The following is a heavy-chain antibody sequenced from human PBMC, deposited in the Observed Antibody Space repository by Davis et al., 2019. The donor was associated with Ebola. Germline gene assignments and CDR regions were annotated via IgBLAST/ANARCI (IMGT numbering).Heavy chain of an antibody. D-gene: IGHD2-15*01. J-gene: IGHJ6*04. CDR1: GFTFSSYG. CDR2: ISYDGSNK. Sequence: GESLKISCAASGFTFSSYGMHWVRQAPGKGLEWVAVISYDGSNKYYADSVKGRFTISRDNSKNTLYLQMNSLRAEDTAVYYCARGSDIVVVVAATSDYYGMDVWGKGTTVTVSS. V-gene: IGHV3-30*03. CDR3: ARGSDIVVVVAATSDYYGMDV.